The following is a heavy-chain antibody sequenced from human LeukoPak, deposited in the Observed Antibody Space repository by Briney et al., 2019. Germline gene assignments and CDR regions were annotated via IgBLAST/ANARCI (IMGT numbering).Heavy chain of an antibody. D-gene: IGHD2-21*02. J-gene: IGHJ4*02. CDR2: IYYSGSP. Sequence: SETLSLTCAVYGGSFSGYYWGWIRQPPGKGLEWIGSIYYSGSPYYNPSLKSRVTISIDTSKNQFSLRLSSVTAADTAVYYCARDRPGGCGGDCYWSYFDYWGQGTLVTVSS. CDR1: GGSFSGYY. CDR3: ARDRPGGCGGDCYWSYFDY. V-gene: IGHV4-34*01.